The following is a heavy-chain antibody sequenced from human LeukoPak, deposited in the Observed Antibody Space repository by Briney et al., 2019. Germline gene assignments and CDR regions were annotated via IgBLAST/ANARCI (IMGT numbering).Heavy chain of an antibody. CDR2: ISYDGSNK. V-gene: IGHV3-30-3*01. Sequence: GALRLSCAASGFTFTSYTMHWVRQAPGKGLEWVALISYDGSNKYYADSVKGRFTISRDNSKNTLYLQMNSLRAEDTAVYYCARWKTEVVGWTYDFWSGYYLLVGFDYWGQGTLVTVSS. J-gene: IGHJ4*02. D-gene: IGHD3-3*01. CDR1: GFTFTSYT. CDR3: ARWKTEVVGWTYDFWSGYYLLVGFDY.